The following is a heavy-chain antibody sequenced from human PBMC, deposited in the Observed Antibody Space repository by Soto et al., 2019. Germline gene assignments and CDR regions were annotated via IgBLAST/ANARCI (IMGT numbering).Heavy chain of an antibody. CDR3: AYSSTPFDY. D-gene: IGHD6-13*01. CDR1: GFXXSSYA. V-gene: IGHV3-23*01. Sequence: EVQLLESGGGLVXPGGSLXLSCAASGFXXSSYAMSWVRQAPGKGLEWVSAISGSGGSTYYADSVKGRFTISRDNSKNTLYLQMNSLRAEDTAVYYCAYSSTPFDYXGQGTLVTVSS. J-gene: IGHJ4*02. CDR2: ISGSGGST.